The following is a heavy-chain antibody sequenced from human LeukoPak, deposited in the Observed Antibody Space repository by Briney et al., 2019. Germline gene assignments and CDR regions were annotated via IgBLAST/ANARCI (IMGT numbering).Heavy chain of an antibody. J-gene: IGHJ4*02. D-gene: IGHD1-26*01. Sequence: QPGGSLRLSCAASGFTFSSYGMHWVRQAPGKGLEWVAVISYDGSNKYYADSVKGRFTISRDNSKNTLYLQMNSLRAEDTAVYYCARVKGKSGSYYFDYWGQGTLVTVSS. CDR3: ARVKGKSGSYYFDY. CDR2: ISYDGSNK. V-gene: IGHV3-30*03. CDR1: GFTFSSYG.